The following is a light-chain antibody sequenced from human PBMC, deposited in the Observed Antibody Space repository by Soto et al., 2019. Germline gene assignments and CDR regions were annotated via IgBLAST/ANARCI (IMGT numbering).Light chain of an antibody. CDR2: TAS. CDR1: QSISSW. V-gene: IGKV1-5*03. CDR3: QQYNDNWT. Sequence: DIQMTQSPSTLSASVGDRVTITCRASQSISSWLAWYQQKPGTAPKLLIYTASTVQSGVPSRFSGSGSGTEFTLTISSLQPDDSETYYCQQYNDNWTFGQGTKVQ. J-gene: IGKJ1*01.